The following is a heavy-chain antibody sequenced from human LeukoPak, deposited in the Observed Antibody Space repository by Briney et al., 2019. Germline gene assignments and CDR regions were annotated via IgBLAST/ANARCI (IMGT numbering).Heavy chain of an antibody. CDR1: GGSISSGSYY. V-gene: IGHV4-61*02. Sequence: PSETLSLTCTVSGGSISSGSYYWRWIRQPAGKGLEWFGRIYTSGSPNYNPSLKSRVTISGDTSKNQFSLKLSSVTAADTAVYYCARDGSYYDSGSYYGWLDPWGQGTLVTVSS. CDR2: IYTSGSP. J-gene: IGHJ5*02. D-gene: IGHD3-10*01. CDR3: ARDGSYYDSGSYYGWLDP.